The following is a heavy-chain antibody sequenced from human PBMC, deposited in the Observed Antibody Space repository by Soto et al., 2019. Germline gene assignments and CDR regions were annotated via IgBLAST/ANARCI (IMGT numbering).Heavy chain of an antibody. CDR1: GGSISSYY. V-gene: IGHV4-59*01. D-gene: IGHD3-22*01. CDR3: ARALTMIAGGAFDI. Sequence: SETLSLTCTVSGGSISSYYWSWIRQPPGKGLEWIGYIYYSGSTNYNPSLKSRVTISVDTSKNQFSLKLSSVTAVDTAVYYCARALTMIAGGAFDIWGQGTMVTVSS. J-gene: IGHJ3*02. CDR2: IYYSGST.